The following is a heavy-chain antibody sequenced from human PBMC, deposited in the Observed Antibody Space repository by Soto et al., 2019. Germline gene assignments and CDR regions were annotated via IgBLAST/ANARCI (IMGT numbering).Heavy chain of an antibody. CDR2: IYYSGST. Sequence: SETLSLTCTVSGGSISSSSYYWGWIRQPPGKGLEWIGSIYYSGSTNYNPSIKSRATISVDTSKNQFSLKVSSVTAADTAVYYCARRSYYGSGSIFDYWGQGTLVTVSS. CDR1: GGSISSSSYY. J-gene: IGHJ4*02. V-gene: IGHV4-39*01. CDR3: ARRSYYGSGSIFDY. D-gene: IGHD3-10*01.